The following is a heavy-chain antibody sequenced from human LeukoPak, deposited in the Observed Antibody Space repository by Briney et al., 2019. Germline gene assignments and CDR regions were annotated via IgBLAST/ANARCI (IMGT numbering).Heavy chain of an antibody. D-gene: IGHD3-22*01. Sequence: SETLSLTCTVSGGSISSSSYYWGWIRQPPGKGLEWIGSIYYSGSTYYNPSLKSRVTISVDTSKNQFSLKLSSVTAADTAVYYCARRYFDSSGPSDAFDIWGQGTMVTVSS. CDR1: GGSISSSSYY. CDR2: IYYSGST. V-gene: IGHV4-39*01. CDR3: ARRYFDSSGPSDAFDI. J-gene: IGHJ3*02.